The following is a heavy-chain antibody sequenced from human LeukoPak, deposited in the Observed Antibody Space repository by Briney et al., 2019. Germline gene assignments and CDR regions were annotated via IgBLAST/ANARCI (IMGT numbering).Heavy chain of an antibody. CDR3: ASSDLVLMCHTFAY. CDR2: IYQSGNT. D-gene: IGHD2/OR15-2a*01. V-gene: IGHV4-38-2*01. Sequence: SETLSLTCVVSDYSINSYYYWGWIRQPPGKGLEWIGSIYQSGNTYYNPSLKSRVTISEDTSMNRFSLKLTSVTAADTAVYYCASSDLVLMCHTFAYWGRGTLATVSP. CDR1: DYSINSYYY. J-gene: IGHJ4*02.